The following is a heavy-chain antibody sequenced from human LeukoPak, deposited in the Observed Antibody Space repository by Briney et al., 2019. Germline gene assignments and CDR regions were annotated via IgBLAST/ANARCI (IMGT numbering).Heavy chain of an antibody. CDR2: INPNSGGT. V-gene: IGHV1-2*02. CDR3: ARQYSSGWQNIDTFNI. J-gene: IGHJ3*02. CDR1: GYTFTGFY. D-gene: IGHD6-19*01. Sequence: GASVKVSCKSSGYTFTGFYMHWVRQAPGQGLEWMGWINPNSGGTRYAQKFQARVTMTRDTSISTAYMELSSLRSDDTAVYYCARQYSSGWQNIDTFNIWGQGTMVTVSS.